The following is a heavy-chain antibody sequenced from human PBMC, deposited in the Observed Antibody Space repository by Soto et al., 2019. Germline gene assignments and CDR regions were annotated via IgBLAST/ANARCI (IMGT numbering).Heavy chain of an antibody. Sequence: ASVKVSCKVSGYTLTELSMHWVRQAPGKGLEWMGGFDPEDGETIYAQKFQGRVTMTEDTSTDTAYMELSSLRSEDTAVYYCATDQYYYDSSGHPHTPFDPWGQGTLVTVSS. D-gene: IGHD3-22*01. V-gene: IGHV1-24*01. CDR1: GYTLTELS. J-gene: IGHJ5*02. CDR3: ATDQYYYDSSGHPHTPFDP. CDR2: FDPEDGET.